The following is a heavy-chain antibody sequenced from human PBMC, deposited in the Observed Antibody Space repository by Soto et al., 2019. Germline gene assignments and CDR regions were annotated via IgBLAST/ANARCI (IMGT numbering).Heavy chain of an antibody. Sequence: SETLSLTCTVSGGSISSSSYYWGWIRQPPGKGLEWIGSIYYSGSTYYNLSLKSRVTISVDTSKNQFSLKLSSVTAADTAVYYCAMGGDYYDSSGYPQGFDYWGQGTLVTVSS. V-gene: IGHV4-39*07. CDR1: GGSISSSSYY. J-gene: IGHJ4*02. D-gene: IGHD3-22*01. CDR3: AMGGDYYDSSGYPQGFDY. CDR2: IYYSGST.